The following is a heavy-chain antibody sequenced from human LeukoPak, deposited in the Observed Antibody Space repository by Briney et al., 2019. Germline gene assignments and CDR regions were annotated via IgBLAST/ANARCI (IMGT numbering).Heavy chain of an antibody. CDR2: INPNSGGT. CDR3: ARFENKHSNYVENWFDP. D-gene: IGHD4-11*01. J-gene: IGHJ5*02. CDR1: GYTFTGYY. Sequence: VASVKVSCKASGYTFTGYYMHWVRQAPGQGLEWMGWINPNSGGTNYAQKFQGRVTMPRDTSISTAYMELSRLRSDDTAVYYCARFENKHSNYVENWFDPWGQGTLVTVSS. V-gene: IGHV1-2*02.